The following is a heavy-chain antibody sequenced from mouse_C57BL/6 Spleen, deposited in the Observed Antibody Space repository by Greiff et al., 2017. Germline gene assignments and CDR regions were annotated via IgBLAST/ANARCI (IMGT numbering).Heavy chain of an antibody. CDR3: ARVYYGSSYDYFDY. CDR2: ISAGGSYT. V-gene: IGHV5-4*01. D-gene: IGHD1-1*01. J-gene: IGHJ2*01. CDR1: GFTFSSYA. Sequence: EVQLVESGGGLVKPGGSLKLSCAASGFTFSSYAMSWVRQTPDKRLEWVATISAGGSYTYYPDNVKGRFTISRDNAKNNLYLQMSHLKEENTAIYYGARVYYGSSYDYFDYWGQGTTVTVSA.